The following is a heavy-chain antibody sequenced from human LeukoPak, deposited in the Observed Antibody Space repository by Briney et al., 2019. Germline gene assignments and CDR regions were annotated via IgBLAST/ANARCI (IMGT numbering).Heavy chain of an antibody. D-gene: IGHD3-9*01. Sequence: PGGSLRLSCAASGFTFSSYGMHWVRQAPGKGLEWVAVISYDGSNKYYADSVKGRFTISRDNSKNTLYLQMNSLRAEDTAVYYCAKGGRYFDWLLRYYFDYWGQGTLVTVSS. CDR3: AKGGRYFDWLLRYYFDY. CDR2: ISYDGSNK. J-gene: IGHJ4*02. CDR1: GFTFSSYG. V-gene: IGHV3-30*18.